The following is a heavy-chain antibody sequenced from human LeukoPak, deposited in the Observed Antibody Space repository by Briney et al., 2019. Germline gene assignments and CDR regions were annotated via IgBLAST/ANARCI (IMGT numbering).Heavy chain of an antibody. V-gene: IGHV3-73*01. D-gene: IGHD3-22*01. CDR3: TRHPDRYYDSSGYSNWFDP. Sequence: GGSLRLSCAASGFTFSGSAMHWVRQASGKGLEWVGRIRSKANSYATAYAASVKGRFTISRDDSKNTAYLQMNSLKTEDTAVYYCTRHPDRYYDSSGYSNWFDPWGQGTLVTVSS. CDR2: IRSKANSYAT. CDR1: GFTFSGSA. J-gene: IGHJ5*02.